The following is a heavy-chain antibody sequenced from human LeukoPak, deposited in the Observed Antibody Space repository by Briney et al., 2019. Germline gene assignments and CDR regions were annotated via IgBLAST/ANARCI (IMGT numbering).Heavy chain of an antibody. Sequence: PGGSLRLSCVVSGFTLSNYNMHWVRQIPGKGLEWVSAIGTAGDTCYLDSVKGRFTISRDNAKNSLFLQINSLRAEDTAIYYCARSSRDGYNLIDYMDVWGKGTTVTVSS. D-gene: IGHD5-24*01. CDR2: IGTAGDT. J-gene: IGHJ6*03. CDR3: ARSSRDGYNLIDYMDV. CDR1: GFTLSNYN. V-gene: IGHV3/OR16-10*01.